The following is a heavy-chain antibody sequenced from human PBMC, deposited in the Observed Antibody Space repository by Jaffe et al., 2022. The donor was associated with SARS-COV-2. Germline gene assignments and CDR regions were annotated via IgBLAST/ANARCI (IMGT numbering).Heavy chain of an antibody. CDR1: GFTFSSYA. D-gene: IGHD3-10*01. J-gene: IGHJ3*02. Sequence: EVQLLESGGGLVQPGGSLRLSCAASGFTFSSYAMSWVRQAPGKGLEWVSAISGSGGSTYYADSVKGRFTISRDNSKNTLYLQMNSLRAEDTAVYYCAKDQEGDYYGSGSYWPDAFDIWGQGTMVTVSS. CDR2: ISGSGGST. CDR3: AKDQEGDYYGSGSYWPDAFDI. V-gene: IGHV3-23*01.